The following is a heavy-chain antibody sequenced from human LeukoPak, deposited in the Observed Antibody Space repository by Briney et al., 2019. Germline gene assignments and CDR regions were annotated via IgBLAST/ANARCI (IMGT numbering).Heavy chain of an antibody. CDR1: GYTFTSYD. Sequence: ASVRVSCTASGYTFTSYDINWVRQAPGQGLEWMGWMNANSGNTAYAKTLQGRVTMTRNTSTSTAYMELSNLTAEDTALYYCARGLQRGWFDPWGQGTLVTVSS. V-gene: IGHV1-8*01. CDR3: ARGLQRGWFDP. D-gene: IGHD1-1*01. CDR2: MNANSGNT. J-gene: IGHJ5*02.